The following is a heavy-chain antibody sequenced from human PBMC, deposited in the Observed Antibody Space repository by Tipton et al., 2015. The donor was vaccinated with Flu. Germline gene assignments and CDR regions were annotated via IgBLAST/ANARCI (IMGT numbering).Heavy chain of an antibody. D-gene: IGHD1-20*01. CDR2: ISSTGTTI. CDR1: GFTFSRYE. Sequence: GSLRLSCAASGFTFSRYEMNWVRLAPGKGLEWVSYISSTGTTISYADSVKGRVAISRDNAKNSLFLQMNSLRAEDTAVYFCASLTGDDYWGQGTPVAVSS. CDR3: ASLTGDDY. J-gene: IGHJ4*02. V-gene: IGHV3-48*03.